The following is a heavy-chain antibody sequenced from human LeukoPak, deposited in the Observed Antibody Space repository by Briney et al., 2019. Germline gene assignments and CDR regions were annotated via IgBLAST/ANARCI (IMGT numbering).Heavy chain of an antibody. Sequence: GGSLRLSCAASGFKFRDYYMSWIRQAPGKGLEWISYITMSGSVIQYSSSVKGRFTTSRDDARNSLYLQMNSLRADDTAVYYCARGGWSRGWFDPWGQGTLVTVSS. D-gene: IGHD6-19*01. CDR2: ITMSGSVI. CDR3: ARGGWSRGWFDP. CDR1: GFKFRDYY. J-gene: IGHJ5*02. V-gene: IGHV3-11*01.